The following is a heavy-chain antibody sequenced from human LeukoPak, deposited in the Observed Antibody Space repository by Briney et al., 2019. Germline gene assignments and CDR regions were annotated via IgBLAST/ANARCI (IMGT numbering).Heavy chain of an antibody. J-gene: IGHJ4*02. CDR1: GFTVSSNY. D-gene: IGHD1-1*01. Sequence: GGSLRLSCAASGFTVSSNYMSWVRQAPGKGLEWVSVIYSGGSTYYADSVKGRFTNSRDNSKNTLYLQMNSLRAEDTAVYYCARATWNDAAFDYWGQGTLVTVSS. V-gene: IGHV3-66*02. CDR2: IYSGGST. CDR3: ARATWNDAAFDY.